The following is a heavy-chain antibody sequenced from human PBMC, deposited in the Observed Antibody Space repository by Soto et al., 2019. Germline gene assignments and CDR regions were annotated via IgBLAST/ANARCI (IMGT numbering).Heavy chain of an antibody. CDR3: ARLVIVPAAMSAYYMDV. V-gene: IGHV4-39*01. D-gene: IGHD2-2*01. CDR2: IHSSGST. J-gene: IGHJ6*03. CDR1: GVSISKSSYY. Sequence: QLQMEESGPGLVKPSETLSLSCTVSGVSISKSSYYWGWIRQPPGRGLEWIGSIHSSGSTSYNPSLENRVTLSVDMSKNQFSLRLNSVTAADTAVYYCARLVIVPAAMSAYYMDVWGKGATVTVSS.